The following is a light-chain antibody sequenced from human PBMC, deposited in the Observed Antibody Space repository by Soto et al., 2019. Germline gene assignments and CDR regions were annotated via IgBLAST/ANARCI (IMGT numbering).Light chain of an antibody. J-gene: IGLJ1*01. CDR3: CSYAGSSTFV. CDR1: SSDVGSYNL. V-gene: IGLV2-23*03. CDR2: EGT. Sequence: ALTPPASGSGSPGQSIPISCTGTSSDVGSYNLVSWYQQHPGEAPKLMIYEGTQRPSGVSNRFSGSKSGNTASLTISGLQAEDEADYYCCSYAGSSTFVFGSGTKVTVL.